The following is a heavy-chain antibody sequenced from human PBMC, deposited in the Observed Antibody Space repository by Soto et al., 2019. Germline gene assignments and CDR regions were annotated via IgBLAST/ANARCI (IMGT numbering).Heavy chain of an antibody. Sequence: GSLRLSCAASGFTVSSNSMNWVRQAPGKGLEWIGYIYYSGSTYYNPSLKSRVTISIDTSKNQFSLKLSSVTAADTAVYYCARDAYDYGAPNWFDPWGQGTLVTVSS. CDR2: IYYSGST. J-gene: IGHJ5*02. D-gene: IGHD4-17*01. CDR1: GFTVSSNS. V-gene: IGHV4-59*02. CDR3: ARDAYDYGAPNWFDP.